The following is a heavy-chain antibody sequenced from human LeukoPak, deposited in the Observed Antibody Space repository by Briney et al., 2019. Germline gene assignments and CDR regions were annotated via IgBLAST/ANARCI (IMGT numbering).Heavy chain of an antibody. Sequence: GASVKVSCKASGYTLTGYYMNWVRQAPGQGLEWMGWINPNSGGTNYGQKFQGRVTMTRDTSISTAYMELSRLRSDDTAVYYCARERTPRTTVTTSNWFDPWGQGTLVTVSS. J-gene: IGHJ5*02. V-gene: IGHV1-2*02. CDR2: INPNSGGT. CDR1: GYTLTGYY. D-gene: IGHD4-17*01. CDR3: ARERTPRTTVTTSNWFDP.